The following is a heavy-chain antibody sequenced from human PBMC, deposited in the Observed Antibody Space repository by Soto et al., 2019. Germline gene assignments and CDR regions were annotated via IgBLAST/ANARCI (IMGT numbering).Heavy chain of an antibody. D-gene: IGHD2-15*01. CDR2: IRGGGGKT. CDR1: GFTFSSYA. Sequence: GGSLRLSCAASGFTFSSYAMSWFRQAPGKGLEWVSAIRGGGGKTYYADSVKGRFTISRDNAQNSLYLQMNSLRDEDTAVYYCARDIVVLVGATEVSDLWGQGTQVTVSS. CDR3: ARDIVVLVGATEVSDL. V-gene: IGHV3-23*01. J-gene: IGHJ4*02.